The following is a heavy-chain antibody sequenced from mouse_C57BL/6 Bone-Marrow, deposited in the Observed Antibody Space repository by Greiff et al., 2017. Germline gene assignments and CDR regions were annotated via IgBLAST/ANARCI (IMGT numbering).Heavy chain of an antibody. D-gene: IGHD1-1*01. CDR3: ARFPPIYYYGSSYDWYFDA. Sequence: QVQLQQPGAELVMPGASVKLSCKASGYTFTSYWMHWVKQRPGQGLEWIGEIDPSDSYTNYNQKFKGKSTLTVDKSSSTAYMQLSSLTSEYSAVYYCARFPPIYYYGSSYDWYFDAWGTGTTVTVSS. CDR1: GYTFTSYW. V-gene: IGHV1-69*01. CDR2: IDPSDSYT. J-gene: IGHJ1*03.